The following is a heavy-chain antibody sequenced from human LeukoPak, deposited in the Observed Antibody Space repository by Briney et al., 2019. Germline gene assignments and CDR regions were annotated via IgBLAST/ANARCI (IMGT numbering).Heavy chain of an antibody. CDR2: ISFDGGKK. V-gene: IGHV3-30-3*01. CDR3: ARGRAGIAAAGFDY. J-gene: IGHJ4*02. Sequence: PGVSLRLSCATSGFTFSMSAMHWVRLAPGKGLDWVAVISFDGGKKRLPDSVKGRFPISRDNSKNTLYLQMNSLGLADTAVYFCARGRAGIAAAGFDYWGQGTLVTVSS. D-gene: IGHD6-13*01. CDR1: GFTFSMSA.